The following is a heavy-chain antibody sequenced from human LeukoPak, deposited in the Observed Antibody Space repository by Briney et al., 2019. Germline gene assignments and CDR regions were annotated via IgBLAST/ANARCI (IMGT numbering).Heavy chain of an antibody. CDR1: GFTFSSYW. CDR2: INSDGSST. J-gene: IGHJ3*02. D-gene: IGHD4-17*01. CDR3: ARDCDYLAFDI. V-gene: IGHV3-74*01. Sequence: GGSLRLSCAAYGFTFSSYWMHWVRQAPGKGLVWVSRINSDGSSTSYADSVKGRFTISRDNAKNTLYLQMNSLRAEDTAVYYCARDCDYLAFDIWGQGTMVTVSS.